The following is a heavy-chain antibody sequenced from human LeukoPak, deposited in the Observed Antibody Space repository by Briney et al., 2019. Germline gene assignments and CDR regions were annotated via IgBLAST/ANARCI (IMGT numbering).Heavy chain of an antibody. D-gene: IGHD6-13*01. V-gene: IGHV1-2*02. CDR2: INPNSGGT. CDR1: GYTFTSYG. CDR3: ARGGVFDDAFDI. Sequence: ASVKVSCKASGYTFTSYGISWVRQAPGQGLEWMGWINPNSGGTNYAQKFQGRVTMTRDTSISTAYMELSRLRSDDTAVYYCARGGVFDDAFDIWGQGTMVTVSS. J-gene: IGHJ3*02.